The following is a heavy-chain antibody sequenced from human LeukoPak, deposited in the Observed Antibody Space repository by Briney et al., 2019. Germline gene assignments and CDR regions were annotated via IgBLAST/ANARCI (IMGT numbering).Heavy chain of an antibody. CDR1: GFTLFNIYW. Sequence: GGSLRLSCAASGFTLFNIYWMHWVSQAPGKGLVWVSHINGDGSGTSYADSVRGRFTVSRDNAKNTLYLQMNSLRAEDTAVYYCAAWGDLDYWGQGTLVTVSS. CDR2: INGDGSGT. CDR3: AAWGDLDY. J-gene: IGHJ4*02. D-gene: IGHD3-16*01. V-gene: IGHV3-74*01.